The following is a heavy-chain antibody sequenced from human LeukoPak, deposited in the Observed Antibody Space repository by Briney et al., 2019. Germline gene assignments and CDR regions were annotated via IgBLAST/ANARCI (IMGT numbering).Heavy chain of an antibody. V-gene: IGHV1-18*01. CDR3: ARDYFYGSGSYPVFDL. CDR1: GYRFTNYG. J-gene: IGHJ4*02. CDR2: ISGYNGNT. Sequence: ASVKVSCKASGYRFTNYGISWVRQAPGQGPEWMGWISGYNGNTNFAQKLQGRVTLTTDTSTSTAYMELRSLRSDDTAVYYCARDYFYGSGSYPVFDLWGQGTLVTVSS. D-gene: IGHD3-10*01.